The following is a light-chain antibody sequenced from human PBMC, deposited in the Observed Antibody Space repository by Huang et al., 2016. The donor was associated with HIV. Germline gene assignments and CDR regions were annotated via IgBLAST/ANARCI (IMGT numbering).Light chain of an antibody. J-gene: IGKJ4*01. CDR3: QQRSNWPPLT. CDR2: DAS. CDR1: QSVSRY. V-gene: IGKV3-11*01. Sequence: EIVLTQSPATLSLSPGERATLSCRASQSVSRYLAWYQETSAQAPRLLSFDASNRATGSPARFSGTGSGTDFTLTISSLEAEDSAVYYCQQRSNWPPLTFGGGTKVEIK.